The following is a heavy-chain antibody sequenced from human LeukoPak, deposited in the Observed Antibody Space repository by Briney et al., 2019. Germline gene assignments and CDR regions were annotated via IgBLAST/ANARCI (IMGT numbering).Heavy chain of an antibody. J-gene: IGHJ4*02. Sequence: PSETLSLTCTVSGGSISSSSYYWGWIRQPPGKGLEWIGSIYYSGSTYYNPSLKSRVTISVDTSKNQFSLKLSSVTAADTAVYYCARGVWRVWSSSWLNFDYWGQGTLVTVSS. CDR1: GGSISSSSYY. CDR3: ARGVWRVWSSSWLNFDY. CDR2: IYYSGST. V-gene: IGHV4-39*07. D-gene: IGHD6-13*01.